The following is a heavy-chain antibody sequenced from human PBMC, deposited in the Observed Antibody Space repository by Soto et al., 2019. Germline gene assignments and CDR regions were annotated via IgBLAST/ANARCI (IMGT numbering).Heavy chain of an antibody. CDR2: INPSGGST. D-gene: IGHD6-13*01. J-gene: IGHJ4*02. CDR3: ARDRIRVRSSSVPSLGY. CDR1: GYTFTSYY. V-gene: IGHV1-46*01. Sequence: VSCKASGYTFTSYYMHWVRQAPGQGLEWMGIINPSGGSTSYAQKFQGRVTMTRDTSTSTVYMELSSLRSEDTAVYYCARDRIRVRSSSVPSLGYWGQGTLVTVSS.